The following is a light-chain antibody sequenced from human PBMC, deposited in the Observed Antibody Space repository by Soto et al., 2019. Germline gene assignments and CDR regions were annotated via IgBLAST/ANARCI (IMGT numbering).Light chain of an antibody. V-gene: IGKV2-28*01. CDR3: MQDVQTMFA. J-gene: IGKJ5*01. Sequence: DIVIAQHRISLPVPPGETASISCTYSQIVLHSNGYNYLDWYLQKPGQSPQXLIYLGSNRASGVPDRFSGSGSGTDLTLKLSRVEAEEGGVYDGMQDVQTMFAVGPVTRLEIK. CDR1: QIVLHSNGYNY. CDR2: LGS.